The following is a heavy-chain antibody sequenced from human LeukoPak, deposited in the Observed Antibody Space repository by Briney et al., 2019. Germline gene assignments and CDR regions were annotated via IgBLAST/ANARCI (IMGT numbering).Heavy chain of an antibody. CDR1: GFTVSSNY. CDR2: IYSGGGT. CDR3: ARAGDSSGYTYYFDY. V-gene: IGHV3-66*01. D-gene: IGHD3-22*01. J-gene: IGHJ4*02. Sequence: GGSLRLSCAASGFTVSSNYMSWVRQAPGKGLEWVSVIYSGGGTYYVDSVKGRFTISRDNSKNTLYLQMNSLRAEDTAVYYCARAGDSSGYTYYFDYWGQGTLVTVSS.